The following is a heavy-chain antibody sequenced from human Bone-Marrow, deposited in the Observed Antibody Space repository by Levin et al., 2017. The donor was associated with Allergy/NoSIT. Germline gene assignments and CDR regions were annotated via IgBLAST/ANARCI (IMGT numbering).Heavy chain of an antibody. CDR3: AREDSSGYDADRYYNFGLDV. CDR2: INYSGYS. D-gene: IGHD3-22*01. J-gene: IGHJ6*02. V-gene: IGHV4-59*01. Sequence: PSETLSLTCSVSGGSISSDYWSCVRQTPGKGLEWIGHINYSGYSNYNPSLKSRVTIAVDTSTNQVSLRLRSVTAADTGVYFCAREDSSGYDADRYYNFGLDVWGQGTTVIVS. CDR1: GGSISSDY.